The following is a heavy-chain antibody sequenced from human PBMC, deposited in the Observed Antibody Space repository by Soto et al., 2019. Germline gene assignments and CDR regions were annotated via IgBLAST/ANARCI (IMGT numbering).Heavy chain of an antibody. Sequence: GGSLRLSCAASGFTFSSYTMNWVRQAPGKGLEWVSSISITSLYIYYADSVKGRFTISRDNAESSLYLQMNSLRVEDTAVYYCARGTSSLRGHYYGMDVWGQGTTVTVSS. V-gene: IGHV3-21*06. CDR3: ARGTSSLRGHYYGMDV. CDR2: ISITSLYI. CDR1: GFTFSSYT. J-gene: IGHJ6*02. D-gene: IGHD3-10*01.